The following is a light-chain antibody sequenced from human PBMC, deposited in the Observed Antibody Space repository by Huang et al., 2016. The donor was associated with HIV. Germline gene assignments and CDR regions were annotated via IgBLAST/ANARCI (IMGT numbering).Light chain of an antibody. J-gene: IGKJ2*01. V-gene: IGKV1-39*01. CDR1: QNINTY. CDR3: QQSYSGPYT. CDR2: SAS. Sequence: DIQMTQSLSSLSAFVGGRVTITCRASQNINTYLNWYQQKPGKAPKLLIYSASTLQSGVPSRFSGRGSGTDFTLIISSLEREDFATYFCQQSYSGPYTVGQGTKLEIK.